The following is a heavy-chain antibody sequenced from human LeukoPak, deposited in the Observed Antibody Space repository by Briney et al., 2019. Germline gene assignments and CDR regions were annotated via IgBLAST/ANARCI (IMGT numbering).Heavy chain of an antibody. V-gene: IGHV4-39*07. J-gene: IGHJ4*02. Sequence: PSETLSLTCTVSSGSVSNSHYYWAWVRQPPGKGLEWLGSIFYSGNTHYNPSLKSPVTISIDTSKNQFSLKLSSVTAADTAVYYCARGPPFLDYWGQGTLVTVSS. CDR1: SGSVSNSHYY. CDR2: IFYSGNT. CDR3: ARGPPFLDY.